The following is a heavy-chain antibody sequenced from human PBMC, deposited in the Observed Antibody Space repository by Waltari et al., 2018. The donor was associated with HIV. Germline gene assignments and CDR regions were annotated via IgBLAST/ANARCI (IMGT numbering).Heavy chain of an antibody. CDR3: ARRGVLTYYYTMDV. D-gene: IGHD3-10*01. CDR2: LSYDGSDK. V-gene: IGHV3-33*05. Sequence: QVQLVESGGGVVQPGRSLRLSCAASGFTFSNHGMHWLRQAPGKELEGVAVLSYDGSDKYDADSVGDRFTISRDNSKNTLYLQMNNLRAEDTAVYFCARRGVLTYYYTMDVWGQGTTVTVSS. J-gene: IGHJ6*02. CDR1: GFTFSNHG.